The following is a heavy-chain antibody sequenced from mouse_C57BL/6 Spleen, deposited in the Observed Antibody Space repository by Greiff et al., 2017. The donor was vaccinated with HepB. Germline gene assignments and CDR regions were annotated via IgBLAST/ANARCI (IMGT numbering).Heavy chain of an antibody. D-gene: IGHD2-3*01. V-gene: IGHV1-80*01. CDR3: AREFYDSSWFAY. CDR2: IYPGDGDT. Sequence: VKLVESGAELVKPGASVKISCKASGYAFSSYWMNWVKQRPGKGLEWIGQIYPGDGDTNYNGKFKGKATLTADKSSSTAYMQLSSLTSEDSAVYFCAREFYDSSWFAYWGQGTLVTVSA. CDR1: GYAFSSYW. J-gene: IGHJ3*01.